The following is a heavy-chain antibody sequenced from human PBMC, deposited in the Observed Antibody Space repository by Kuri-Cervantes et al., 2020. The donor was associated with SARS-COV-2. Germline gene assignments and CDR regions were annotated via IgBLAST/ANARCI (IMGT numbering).Heavy chain of an antibody. D-gene: IGHD2-2*02. CDR3: ARESTYTFDI. CDR1: GGATNTYNW. CDR2: IFHDGST. Sequence: SETLSLTCVVSGGATNTYNWWTWFRQPPGKGLHWIGEIFHDGSTKFNPSRSLRGRVTMSLDKSKNHFSLNLTSVTAADTAVYYCARESTYTFDIWGQGTLVTVSS. V-gene: IGHV4-4*02. J-gene: IGHJ3*02.